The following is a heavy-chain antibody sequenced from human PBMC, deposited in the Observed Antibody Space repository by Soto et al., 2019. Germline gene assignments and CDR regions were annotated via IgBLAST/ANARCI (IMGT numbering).Heavy chain of an antibody. CDR1: GGTFSSYA. D-gene: IGHD3-10*01. J-gene: IGHJ6*02. Sequence: ASVKVSCKASGGTFSSYAISWVRQAPGQGLEWMGGIIPIFGTANYAQKFQGRVTITADESTSTAYMELSSLRSEDTAVYYCASLGRITIYGKDVWAQGTTVTVSS. CDR2: IIPIFGTA. V-gene: IGHV1-69*13. CDR3: ASLGRITIYGKDV.